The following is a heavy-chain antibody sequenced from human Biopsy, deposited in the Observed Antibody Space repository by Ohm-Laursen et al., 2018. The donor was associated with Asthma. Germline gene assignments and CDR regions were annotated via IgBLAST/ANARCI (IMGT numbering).Heavy chain of an antibody. V-gene: IGHV4-31*03. D-gene: IGHD3-22*01. Sequence: SETLSLTCTVSYGSITSGGYYWTRIRQHPGKGLEWIGFIYYSGSTYYNPSLKSRVSISIGTSKNQFSLKLSSVTAADTAVYYCARAQDYYDSRGYYRSFDYWGQGTLVTVSS. J-gene: IGHJ4*02. CDR2: IYYSGST. CDR3: ARAQDYYDSRGYYRSFDY. CDR1: YGSITSGGYY.